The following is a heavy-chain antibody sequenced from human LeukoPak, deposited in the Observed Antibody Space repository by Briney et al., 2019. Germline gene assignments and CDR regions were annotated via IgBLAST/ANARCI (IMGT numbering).Heavy chain of an antibody. CDR1: GGSFSSNY. D-gene: IGHD7-27*01. CDR3: ALNWGTGRTLDY. Sequence: PSETLSLTCAVYGGSFSSNYWTWIRQPPGKRLEWIGEIDHSGSTNYNPSLKSRVTISLDTSKNQFSLKVSSVTDADTAVYYCALNWGTGRTLDYWGQGTLVTVSS. CDR2: IDHSGST. J-gene: IGHJ4*02. V-gene: IGHV4-34*01.